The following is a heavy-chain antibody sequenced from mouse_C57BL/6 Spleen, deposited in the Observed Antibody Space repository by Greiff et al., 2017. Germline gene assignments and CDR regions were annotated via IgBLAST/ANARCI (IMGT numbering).Heavy chain of an antibody. CDR2: INPGSGGT. D-gene: IGHD2-5*01. J-gene: IGHJ4*01. CDR3: ARSESNYVGAMDY. CDR1: GYAFTNYL. V-gene: IGHV1-54*01. Sequence: VQLQQSGAELVRPGTSVKVSCKASGYAFTNYLIEWVKQRPGQGLEWIGVINPGSGGTNYNEKFKGKATLTADKSSSTAYMQLSSLTSEDSAVYFCARSESNYVGAMDYWGQGTSVTVSS.